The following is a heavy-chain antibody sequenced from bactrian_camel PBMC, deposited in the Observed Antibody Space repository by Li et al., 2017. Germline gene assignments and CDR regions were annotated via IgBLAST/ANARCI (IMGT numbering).Heavy chain of an antibody. CDR2: SLTDGEHT. D-gene: IGHD6*01. Sequence: QLVESGGDLVQPGGSLRLSCAASGFTFSIHAMTWVRQAPGKGLEWVSTSLTDGEHTYYSDSVKGRATISRYNADNTVTLQMNSLKPEDTAVYYCAADLGWCGSAPLQRTFRNWGQGTQVTVS. CDR1: GFTFSIHA. J-gene: IGHJ4*01. V-gene: IGHV3S40*01. CDR3: AADLGWCGSAPLQRTFRN.